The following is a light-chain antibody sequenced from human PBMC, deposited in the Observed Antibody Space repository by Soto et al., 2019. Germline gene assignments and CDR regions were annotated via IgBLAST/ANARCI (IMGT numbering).Light chain of an antibody. Sequence: IVMTQSPDSLAVSLGERATINCRSSQSVSYSSNNDNYLAWYQQKPGQPPKLLIYLASTRESGVPDRFSGSGSGTDFTLTISSLQADDVEVYYCQHYYSTPRTFGQGTMVDIK. J-gene: IGKJ1*01. V-gene: IGKV4-1*01. CDR3: QHYYSTPRT. CDR1: QSVSYSSNNDNY. CDR2: LAS.